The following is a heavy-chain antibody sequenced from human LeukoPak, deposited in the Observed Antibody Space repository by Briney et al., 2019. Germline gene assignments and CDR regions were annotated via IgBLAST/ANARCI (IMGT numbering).Heavy chain of an antibody. CDR1: GGTFSSYA. V-gene: IGHV1-2*02. J-gene: IGHJ6*03. Sequence: GASVKVSCKASGGTFSSYAISWVRQAPGQGLEWMGWINPNSGGTNYAQKFQGRVTMTRDTSISTAYMELSRLRSDDTAVYYCARGSYYYYMDVWGKGTTVTVSS. CDR3: ARGSYYYYMDV. CDR2: INPNSGGT.